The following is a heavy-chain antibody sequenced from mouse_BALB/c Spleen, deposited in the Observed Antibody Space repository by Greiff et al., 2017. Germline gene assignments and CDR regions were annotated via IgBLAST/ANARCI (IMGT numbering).Heavy chain of an antibody. D-gene: IGHD1-2*01. CDR3: ARGTTATWYFDV. V-gene: IGHV5-15*02. CDR1: GFTFSDYG. Sequence: EVHLVESGGGLVQPGGSRKLSCAASGFTFSDYGMAWVRQAPGKGPEWVAFISNLAYSIYYADTVTGRFTISRENAKNTLYLEMSSLRSEDTAMYYCARGTTATWYFDVWGAGTTVTVST. J-gene: IGHJ1*01. CDR2: ISNLAYSI.